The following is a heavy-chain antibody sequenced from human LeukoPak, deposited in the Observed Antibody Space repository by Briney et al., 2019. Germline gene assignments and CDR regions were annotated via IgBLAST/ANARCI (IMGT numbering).Heavy chain of an antibody. V-gene: IGHV4-34*01. J-gene: IGHJ4*02. CDR2: INHSGST. CDR3: AREKGRITMVRGVRVFGY. CDR1: GGSFSGYY. D-gene: IGHD3-10*01. Sequence: PSETLSLTCAVYGGSFSGYYWSWIRQPPGKGLEWIGEINHSGSTNYNPSLKSRVTISVDTSKNQFSLKLSSVTAADTAVYYCAREKGRITMVRGVRVFGYWGQGTLVTVSS.